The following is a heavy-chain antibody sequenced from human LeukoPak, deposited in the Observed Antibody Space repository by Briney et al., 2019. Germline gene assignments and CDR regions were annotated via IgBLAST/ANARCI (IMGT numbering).Heavy chain of an antibody. CDR3: AKVPTGQVGV. CDR1: GFTFSSYA. CDR2: ISGSGGST. V-gene: IGHV3-23*01. D-gene: IGHD1-14*01. Sequence: GGSLRLSCAASGFTFSSYAMSWVRQAPGRGLEWVSTISGSGGSTYYADSVKGQFTISRDNSKSTLYLQMNSLRAEDTAVYYCAKVPTGQVGVWGQGTMVTVSS. J-gene: IGHJ3*01.